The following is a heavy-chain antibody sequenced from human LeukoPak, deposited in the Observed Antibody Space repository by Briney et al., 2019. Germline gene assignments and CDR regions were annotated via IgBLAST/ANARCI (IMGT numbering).Heavy chain of an antibody. Sequence: SGGSLRLSCTASGFTFSSYGMHWVRQAPGKGLEWVAFIRYDGSNKYYADSVKGRFTISRDNSKNTLYLQMNSLRAEDTAVYYCAKDRLHIVVVPAGSDYWGQGTLVTVSS. CDR3: AKDRLHIVVVPAGSDY. CDR2: IRYDGSNK. J-gene: IGHJ4*02. V-gene: IGHV3-30*02. CDR1: GFTFSSYG. D-gene: IGHD2-2*01.